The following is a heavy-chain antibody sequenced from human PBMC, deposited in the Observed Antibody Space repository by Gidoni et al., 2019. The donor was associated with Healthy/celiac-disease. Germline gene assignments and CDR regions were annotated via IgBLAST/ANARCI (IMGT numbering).Heavy chain of an antibody. Sequence: EVQLVESGGGLVQTGGSLRLSCEPSRLHFSSYWMSWVRHAPGKGLEWVANIKQDGSEKYYVDSVKGRFTISRDNAKNALYLQMNSLRAEDTAVYYCAREFPHDLERQLGLDYWGQGTLVTVSS. CDR2: IKQDGSEK. D-gene: IGHD1-1*01. J-gene: IGHJ4*02. V-gene: IGHV3-7*03. CDR1: RLHFSSYW. CDR3: AREFPHDLERQLGLDY.